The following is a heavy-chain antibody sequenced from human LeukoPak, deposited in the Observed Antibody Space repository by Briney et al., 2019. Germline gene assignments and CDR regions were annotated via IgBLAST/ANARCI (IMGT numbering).Heavy chain of an antibody. CDR3: ARDASSVIPMYYFDY. D-gene: IGHD2-21*01. J-gene: IGHJ4*02. Sequence: PGGSLRLSCAASGFTFSSYSMNWVRQAPGKGLEWVSYISSSSSTIYYADSVKGRFTISRDNAKNSLYLQMNSLRAEDTAVYYCARDASSVIPMYYFDYWGQGTLVTVSS. V-gene: IGHV3-48*01. CDR1: GFTFSSYS. CDR2: ISSSSSTI.